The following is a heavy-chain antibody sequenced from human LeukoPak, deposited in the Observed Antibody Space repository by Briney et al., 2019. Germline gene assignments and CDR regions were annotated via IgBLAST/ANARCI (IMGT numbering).Heavy chain of an antibody. J-gene: IGHJ4*02. Sequence: QAGGSLRLSCSASAFTYNRFYLHWVRQAPGKGLEFVSHISSNGATTYYADSVKGRFTISRDNSKNTLYLQMSSLRADDTAVYYCVKDRSIAAPNNDFFDSWGLGALVTVSS. CDR2: ISSNGATT. CDR3: VKDRSIAAPNNDFFDS. CDR1: AFTYNRFY. V-gene: IGHV3-64D*06. D-gene: IGHD6-6*01.